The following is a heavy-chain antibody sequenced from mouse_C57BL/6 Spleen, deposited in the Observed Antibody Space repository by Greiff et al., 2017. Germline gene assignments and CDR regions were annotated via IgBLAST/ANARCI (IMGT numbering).Heavy chain of an antibody. CDR2: IYPGSGST. Sequence: QVHVKQPGAELVKPGASVKMSCKASGYTFTSYWITWVKQRPGQGLEWIGGIYPGSGSTNYNEKFKSKATLTVDTSSSTACMQLSSLTSEDSAVYYCASSGYDYPFDDWGQGTTLTVSS. J-gene: IGHJ2*01. V-gene: IGHV1-55*01. D-gene: IGHD2-4*01. CDR3: ASSGYDYPFDD. CDR1: GYTFTSYW.